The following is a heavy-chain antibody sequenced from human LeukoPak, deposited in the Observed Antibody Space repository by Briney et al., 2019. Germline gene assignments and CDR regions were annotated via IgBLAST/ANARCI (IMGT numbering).Heavy chain of an antibody. J-gene: IGHJ4*02. CDR1: GGSISSSSYY. Sequence: SETLSLTCTVSGGSISSSSYYWGWFRQPPGKGLELLGTISHSGTTYYNPSLKSRVTISTDTSKNNFSLKLTSVTAADTAIYYCTRDLGNWLIDYWGQGTLVTVSS. CDR3: TRDLGNWLIDY. D-gene: IGHD4-23*01. V-gene: IGHV4-39*07. CDR2: ISHSGTT.